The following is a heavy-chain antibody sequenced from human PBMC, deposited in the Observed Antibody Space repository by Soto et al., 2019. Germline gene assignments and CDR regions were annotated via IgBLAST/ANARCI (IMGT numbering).Heavy chain of an antibody. D-gene: IGHD5-12*01. V-gene: IGHV4-59*08. Sequence: SETLSLTCTVSGGSISSYYWSWIRQPPGKGLEWIEYIYYSGSTNYNPSLKSRVTISVDTSKNQFSLKLSSVTAADTAVYYCARRVDIVATLDYWGQGTLVTVSS. CDR2: IYYSGST. J-gene: IGHJ4*02. CDR1: GGSISSYY. CDR3: ARRVDIVATLDY.